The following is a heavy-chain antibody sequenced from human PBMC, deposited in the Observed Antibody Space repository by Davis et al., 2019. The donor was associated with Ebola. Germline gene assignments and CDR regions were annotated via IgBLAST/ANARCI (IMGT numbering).Heavy chain of an antibody. CDR3: VKDTSNIWFDI. CDR2: LGLSADT. D-gene: IGHD1-26*01. CDR1: GFVFSSYV. V-gene: IGHV3-23*01. Sequence: GGSLRLSCAASGFVFSSYVMSWVRRAPGKGLEWVSTLGLSADTYYADSVKGRFTISRDNSKNTLHLQMNGLRVEDTAIYYCVKDTSNIWFDIWGQGTMVTVSS. J-gene: IGHJ3*02.